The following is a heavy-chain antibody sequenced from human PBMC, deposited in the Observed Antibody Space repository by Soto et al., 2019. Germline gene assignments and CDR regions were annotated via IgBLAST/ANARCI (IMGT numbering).Heavy chain of an antibody. V-gene: IGHV3-11*01. Sequence: VGSLRVSCEASGGTFSDYYMTCVRQAPGKGRELIAYSSSTGAVIYYADSVQGRFTISRDNPKNSLHLQMDSLRPEDTAVYYCGRIGEFYGTGSYGNSDVFDIWGQGTLVTVSS. J-gene: IGHJ3*02. D-gene: IGHD3-10*01. CDR1: GGTFSDYY. CDR3: GRIGEFYGTGSYGNSDVFDI. CDR2: SSSTGAVI.